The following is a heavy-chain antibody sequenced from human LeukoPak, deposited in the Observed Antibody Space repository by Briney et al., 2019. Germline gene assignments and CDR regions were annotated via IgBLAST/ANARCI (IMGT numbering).Heavy chain of an antibody. CDR2: IYPGDSAT. CDR3: ARLSPMAYRLDY. V-gene: IGHV5-51*01. Sequence: GESLKISCKGSGYSFTSYWIGWVRQMPGKGLEWMGIIYPGDSATRYSPSFQGQVTISADKSISTDYQQWSSLKAATTAMYYCARLSPMAYRLDYCGQGPLVIVSS. CDR1: GYSFTSYW. D-gene: IGHD3-10*01. J-gene: IGHJ4*02.